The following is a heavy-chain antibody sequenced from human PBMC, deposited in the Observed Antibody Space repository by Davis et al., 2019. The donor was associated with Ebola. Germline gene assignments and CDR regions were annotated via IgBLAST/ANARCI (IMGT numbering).Heavy chain of an antibody. CDR1: GFRVSGPY. D-gene: IGHD3-10*02. V-gene: IGHV3-66*04. CDR2: IYTGGRT. CDR3: ARHYVYDYYMGLDV. Sequence: GGSLRLSCAASGFRVSGPYMSWVRQAPGKGLEWVSVIYTGGRTYYTDSVKGRFTISRDNSKNTIYLQINSLRAEDTAVYYCARHYVYDYYMGLDVWGQGTTVTVS. J-gene: IGHJ6*02.